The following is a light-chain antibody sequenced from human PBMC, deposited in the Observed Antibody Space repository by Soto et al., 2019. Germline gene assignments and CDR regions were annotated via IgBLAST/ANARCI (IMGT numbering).Light chain of an antibody. Sequence: QSALTQPASVSGSPGQSITISCTGTSSDVGGYNYVSWYQQYPGKAPKLMIYDVSNRPSGISNRFSGSKSGNTASLTISGLQAEDGADYYCSSYTSSSTLYVFGTGTKVTVL. J-gene: IGLJ1*01. V-gene: IGLV2-14*01. CDR3: SSYTSSSTLYV. CDR2: DVS. CDR1: SSDVGGYNY.